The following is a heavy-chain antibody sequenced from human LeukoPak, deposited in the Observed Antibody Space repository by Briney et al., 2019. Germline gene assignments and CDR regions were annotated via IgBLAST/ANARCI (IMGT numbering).Heavy chain of an antibody. V-gene: IGHV1-18*01. CDR2: SCGTGYNI. CDR1: VYTFNSYG. Sequence: GASVKVSCMASVYTFNSYGITWVRQDPGQGLEWVACSCGTGYNIEYAQKFQDGVTLTPETSTSTAYMELRRLRSDDTAVYYCARSRCSKSTSCYYFFFFDSWGQGTMVTVSS. J-gene: IGHJ4*02. CDR3: ARSRCSKSTSCYYFFFFDS. D-gene: IGHD2-2*01.